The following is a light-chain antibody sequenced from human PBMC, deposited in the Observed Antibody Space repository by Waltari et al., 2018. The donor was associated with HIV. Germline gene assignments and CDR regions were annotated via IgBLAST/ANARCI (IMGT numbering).Light chain of an antibody. CDR1: SSNIGAGYD. Sequence: QSVLTQPPSVSGAPGQRVTIPCTGSSSNIGAGYDVPCYQQLPGTAPKLLIYGNSNRPSGVPDRFSGSKSGTSASLAITGLQAEDEADYYCQSYDSSLSGFYVFGTGTKVTVL. J-gene: IGLJ1*01. CDR2: GNS. CDR3: QSYDSSLSGFYV. V-gene: IGLV1-40*01.